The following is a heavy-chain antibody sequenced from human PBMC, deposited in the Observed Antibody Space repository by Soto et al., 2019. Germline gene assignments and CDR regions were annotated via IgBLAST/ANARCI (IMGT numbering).Heavy chain of an antibody. V-gene: IGHV3-23*01. Sequence: EVQLLESGGGLVQPGGSLRLSCAASGFTFSSYAMSWVRQAPGKGLEWVPAISGSGGSTYYADSVKGRFTISRDNSKNTLYLQMNSLRAEDTAVYYCAKGRGLSGYDYPDAFDIWGQGTMVTVSS. J-gene: IGHJ3*02. CDR3: AKGRGLSGYDYPDAFDI. D-gene: IGHD5-12*01. CDR1: GFTFSSYA. CDR2: ISGSGGST.